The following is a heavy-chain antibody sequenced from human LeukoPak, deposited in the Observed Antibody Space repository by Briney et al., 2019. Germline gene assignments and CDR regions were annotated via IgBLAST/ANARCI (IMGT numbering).Heavy chain of an antibody. V-gene: IGHV3-23*01. J-gene: IGHJ3*01. Sequence: GGSLRLSCEASGVTFSSYVMSWVRQVPGKGPEWVSGISGSGGGTYYADFVKGRFAISRDNSKNTLYLQMNSLRAEDSAVYYCVQEGPRGLAFDVWGQGTKVTVSS. CDR2: ISGSGGGT. CDR3: VQEGPRGLAFDV. CDR1: GVTFSSYV.